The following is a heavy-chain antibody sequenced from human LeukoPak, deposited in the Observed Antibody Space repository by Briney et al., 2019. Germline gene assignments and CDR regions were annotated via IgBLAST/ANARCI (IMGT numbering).Heavy chain of an antibody. CDR1: GYTLTELS. D-gene: IGHD5-18*01. V-gene: IGHV1-24*01. CDR3: ARERDTALAPYLDY. J-gene: IGHJ4*02. Sequence: ASVKVSCKVSGYTLTELSMHWVRQAPGKGLEWMGGFDPEDGETIYAQKFQDRVTMTTDTSTSTAYLEMRRLRFDDTAVYFRARERDTALAPYLDYWGQGTLLTVSS. CDR2: FDPEDGET.